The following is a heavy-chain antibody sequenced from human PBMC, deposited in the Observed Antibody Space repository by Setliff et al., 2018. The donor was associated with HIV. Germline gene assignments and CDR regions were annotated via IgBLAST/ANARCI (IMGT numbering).Heavy chain of an antibody. J-gene: IGHJ3*01. V-gene: IGHV1-69*04. CDR2: IIPIFGRT. CDR1: GYSFTNFP. CDR3: AREGAYTYGHGNDAFDF. D-gene: IGHD5-18*01. Sequence: ASVKVSCKTSGYSFTNFPIAWVRQAPGQGLEWMGKIIPIFGRTSYARSLQGRVSITADKSTTTAYMELTGLKSEDSAIYFCAREGAYTYGHGNDAFDFWGRGTTVTVSS.